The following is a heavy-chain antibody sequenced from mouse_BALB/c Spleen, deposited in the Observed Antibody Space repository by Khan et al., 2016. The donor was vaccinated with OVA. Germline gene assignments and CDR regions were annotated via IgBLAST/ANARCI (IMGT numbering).Heavy chain of an antibody. V-gene: IGHV1S137*01. CDR3: KRGGGGVGFAY. CDR1: GYTFTDFT. CDR2: INTYYGDV. D-gene: IGHD1-1*01. Sequence: QVQLKQSGAELVRPGVSVKISCKGSGYTFTDFTMHWVKQSHAKSLEWIGVINTYYGDVTYNQKFKGKATMTVDKSSSTVYMELARLTSEDSAIYYCKRGGGGVGFAYWGQGTLVTVSA. J-gene: IGHJ3*01.